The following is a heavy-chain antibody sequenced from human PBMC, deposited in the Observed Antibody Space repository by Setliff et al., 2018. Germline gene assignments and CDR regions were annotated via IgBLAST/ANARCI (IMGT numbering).Heavy chain of an antibody. D-gene: IGHD3-16*01. Sequence: SETLSLTCTVSGGSISSYYWSWIRQPPGKRLEWIGYIYYSGSTNYNPPLESRVTISVDTSKNQFSLRLNSATAADTAVYYCARLRGAFDYWGQGTLVTVSS. CDR3: ARLRGAFDY. J-gene: IGHJ4*02. CDR2: IYYSGST. CDR1: GGSISSYY. V-gene: IGHV4-59*01.